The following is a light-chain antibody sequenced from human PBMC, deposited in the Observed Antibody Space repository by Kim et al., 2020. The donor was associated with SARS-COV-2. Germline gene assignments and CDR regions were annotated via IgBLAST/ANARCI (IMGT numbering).Light chain of an antibody. CDR1: ALPKQY. Sequence: SYELTQPPSVSVSPGQTARITCSGDALPKQYAYWYKQKPGQAPVLVIYKDSERPSGIPERFSGSSSGTTVTLTISGVQAEDEADYYCQSADSSGTYPVVF. J-gene: IGLJ2*01. V-gene: IGLV3-25*03. CDR2: KDS. CDR3: QSADSSGTYPVV.